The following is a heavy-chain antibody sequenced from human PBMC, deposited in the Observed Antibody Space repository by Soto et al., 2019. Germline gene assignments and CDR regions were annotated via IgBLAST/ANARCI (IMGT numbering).Heavy chain of an antibody. V-gene: IGHV3-73*01. CDR2: IRSKANSYAT. J-gene: IGHJ4*02. CDR3: TRHRESRYCSGGSCYVY. Sequence: EVQLVESGGGLVQPGGSLKLSCAASGFTFSGSAMHWVRQASGKGLEWLGRIRSKANSYATAYAASVKGRFTISRDDSQNTAYLQMKSPKTEDTAVYYCTRHRESRYCSGGSCYVYWGQGTLVTVSS. D-gene: IGHD2-15*01. CDR1: GFTFSGSA.